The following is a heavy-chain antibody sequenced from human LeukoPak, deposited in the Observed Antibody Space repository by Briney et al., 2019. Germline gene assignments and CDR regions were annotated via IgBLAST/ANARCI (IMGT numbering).Heavy chain of an antibody. J-gene: IGHJ4*02. Sequence: SETLSLTCTVSGGSISSGSYYWSWIRQPAGKGLEWIGRIYTSGSTNYNPSLKSRVIISVDTSKNQFSLKLSSVTAADTAVYYCARGRGGITGTTHFDYWGQGTLVTVSS. V-gene: IGHV4-61*02. CDR1: GGSISSGSYY. D-gene: IGHD1-7*01. CDR3: ARGRGGITGTTHFDY. CDR2: IYTSGST.